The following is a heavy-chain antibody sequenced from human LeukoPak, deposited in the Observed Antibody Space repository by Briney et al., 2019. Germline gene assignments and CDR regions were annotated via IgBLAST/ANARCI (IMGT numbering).Heavy chain of an antibody. J-gene: IGHJ3*02. V-gene: IGHV4-59*08. Sequence: ASETLSLTCTVSGGSISSYYWSWIRQPPGKGLVGIVYTYYSGRTNYNPSLERRVTISVDTSKNQFSLKLSSVTAADTAVYYCARKSRDQWGPGDAFDIWGQGTMVTVSS. CDR2: TYYSGRT. CDR3: ARKSRDQWGPGDAFDI. CDR1: GGSISSYY. D-gene: IGHD2-8*01.